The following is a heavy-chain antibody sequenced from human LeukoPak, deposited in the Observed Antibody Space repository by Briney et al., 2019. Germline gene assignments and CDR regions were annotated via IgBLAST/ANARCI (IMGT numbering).Heavy chain of an antibody. CDR1: GYTFTGYY. CDR3: ARDLEYYDFWSGYPPDYGMDV. V-gene: IGHV1-2*02. CDR2: INPNSGGT. Sequence: ASVKVSCKASGYTFTGYYMHWVRQAPGQGLEWMGWINPNSGGTNYAQKFQGRVTMTRDTSISTAYMELSRLRSDDTAVYYCARDLEYYDFWSGYPPDYGMDVWGQGTTVTVSS. J-gene: IGHJ6*02. D-gene: IGHD3-3*01.